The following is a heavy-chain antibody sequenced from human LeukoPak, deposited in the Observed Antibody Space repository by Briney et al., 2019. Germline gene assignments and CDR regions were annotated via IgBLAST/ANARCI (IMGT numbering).Heavy chain of an antibody. Sequence: SETLSLTCNVSGGSISSYYWSWIRQPPGKGLEWIGYIYYSGSTNYNPSLKSRVAISVDTSKNQFSLKLSSVTAADTAVYYCARDLDYSVSYSDAFDIWGQGTMVTVSS. CDR3: ARDLDYSVSYSDAFDI. CDR2: IYYSGST. D-gene: IGHD1-26*01. CDR1: GGSISSYY. V-gene: IGHV4-59*01. J-gene: IGHJ3*02.